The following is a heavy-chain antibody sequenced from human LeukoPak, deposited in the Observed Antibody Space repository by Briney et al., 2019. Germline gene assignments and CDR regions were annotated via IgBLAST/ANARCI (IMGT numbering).Heavy chain of an antibody. CDR2: ISDYNGNT. D-gene: IGHD5-18*01. CDR1: GYTFTTYG. V-gene: IGHV1-18*01. Sequence: ASVKVSCKASGYTFTTYGISWVRQAPGQGLEWMGWISDYNGNTNYAQKLQGRVTMTTDTSTSTAYMELRSLRSDDTAVYYCARGVVHSYVRQAFDIWGQGTMVTVSS. CDR3: ARGVVHSYVRQAFDI. J-gene: IGHJ3*02.